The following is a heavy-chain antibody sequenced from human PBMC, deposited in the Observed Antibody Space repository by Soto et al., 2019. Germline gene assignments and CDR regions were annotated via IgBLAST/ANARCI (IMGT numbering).Heavy chain of an antibody. CDR1: GYSFTNYW. V-gene: IGHV5-51*01. CDR2: IYPGDSDT. Sequence: PGESLKISCKGSGYSFTNYWIGWVRQMPGKGLEWMGIIYPGDSDTRYSPSFQGQVTISADKSITTAYLQWSSLKASDTAIYYCARCESSGNLDWLDPWGQGTMVTVYS. CDR3: ARCESSGNLDWLDP. J-gene: IGHJ5*02. D-gene: IGHD5-12*01.